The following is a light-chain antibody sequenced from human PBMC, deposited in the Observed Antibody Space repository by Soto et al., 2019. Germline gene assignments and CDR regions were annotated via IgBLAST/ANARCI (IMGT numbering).Light chain of an antibody. CDR2: WAS. V-gene: IGKV4-1*01. CDR3: QQYYSTPGWT. CDR1: QSVLYSSNNKNY. Sequence: IVMTQSPDSLPVSLGERATINCKSSQSVLYSSNNKNYLAWYQLKPGRPPKLLIYWASTRGSGVPDRFSGSGSGTDFTLTISSLQAEDVAVYYCQQYYSTPGWTFGQGTKVEIK. J-gene: IGKJ1*01.